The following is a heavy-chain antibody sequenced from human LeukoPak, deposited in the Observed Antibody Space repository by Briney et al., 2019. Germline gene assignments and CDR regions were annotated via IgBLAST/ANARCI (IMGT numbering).Heavy chain of an antibody. D-gene: IGHD3-3*01. J-gene: IGHJ4*02. CDR3: ARDGLVYDFWSGYYGPYFDY. Sequence: PGRSLRLSCAASGFTFSSYAMHWVRQAPGKGLEWVAVISYDGSNKYYADSVKGRFTISRDNSKNTLYLQMNSLRAEDTAVYYCARDGLVYDFWSGYYGPYFDYWGQGTLVTVSS. CDR1: GFTFSSYA. V-gene: IGHV3-30-3*01. CDR2: ISYDGSNK.